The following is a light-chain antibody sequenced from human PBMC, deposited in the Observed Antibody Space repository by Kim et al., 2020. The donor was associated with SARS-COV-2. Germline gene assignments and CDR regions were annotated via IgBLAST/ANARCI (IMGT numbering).Light chain of an antibody. Sequence: EIVMTQSPATLSVSPGERATLSCRASQSVSSNLAWYQQKPGQAPRLLIYGASTRATGIPARFSGSGSGTEFTLTISSLQSEDFAVYYCQQYNTSPPLTFGGGTKVDIK. CDR1: QSVSSN. J-gene: IGKJ4*01. CDR3: QQYNTSPPLT. CDR2: GAS. V-gene: IGKV3-15*01.